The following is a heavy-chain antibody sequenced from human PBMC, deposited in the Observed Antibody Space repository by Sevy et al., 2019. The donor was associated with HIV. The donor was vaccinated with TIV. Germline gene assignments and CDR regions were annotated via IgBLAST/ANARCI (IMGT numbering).Heavy chain of an antibody. J-gene: IGHJ3*02. D-gene: IGHD2-21*02. Sequence: GGALRLSCAASGFTFSNYWMSWVRQAPGKGLEWVANIKQGGSEKYYVDSVKGRFTISRDNAKNSLYLQMNSLRVEDTAVYYCARGGDDGAFDIWGQGTMVTVSS. V-gene: IGHV3-7*01. CDR1: GFTFSNYW. CDR2: IKQGGSEK. CDR3: ARGGDDGAFDI.